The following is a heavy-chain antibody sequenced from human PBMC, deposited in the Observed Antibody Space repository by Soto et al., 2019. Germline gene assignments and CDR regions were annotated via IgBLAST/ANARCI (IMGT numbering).Heavy chain of an antibody. CDR3: ARGPPGDNVDS. Sequence: QVQLQESGPGLVKPSQTLSLTCTVSGGSISTVDYWWSWIRQSPDMGLEWIGHIYDGGRTYNNPSLESRVTMPVDTSKSQLSLPLSSVSAADTAVYYCARGPPGDNVDSWGQGTLVTVSS. CDR1: GGSISTVDYW. D-gene: IGHD7-27*01. V-gene: IGHV4-30-4*01. CDR2: IYDGGRT. J-gene: IGHJ4*02.